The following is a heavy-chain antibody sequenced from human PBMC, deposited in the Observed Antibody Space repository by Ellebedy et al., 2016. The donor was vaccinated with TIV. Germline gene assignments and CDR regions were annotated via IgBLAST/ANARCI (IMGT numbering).Heavy chain of an antibody. CDR1: GFTFTSYW. V-gene: IGHV4-59*01. CDR3: ARTFTETLGGWTTHWVLDY. Sequence: GSLRLSCAASGFTFTSYWMSWVRQAPGKGLEWVGYINYSGSTSYNPSLKSRLTMSVDTSTNQFSLRLDSVTAADTAVYYCARTFTETLGGWTTHWVLDYWGQGTLVTASS. CDR2: INYSGST. D-gene: IGHD3-10*01. J-gene: IGHJ4*02.